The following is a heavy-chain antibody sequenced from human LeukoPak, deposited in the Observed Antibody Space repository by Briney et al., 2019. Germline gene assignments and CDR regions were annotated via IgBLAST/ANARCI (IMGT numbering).Heavy chain of an antibody. V-gene: IGHV4-34*01. CDR1: GGSFSGYY. CDR3: AGSDYDSSGYFHYFDY. J-gene: IGHJ4*02. D-gene: IGHD3-22*01. Sequence: SETLSLTCAVYGGSFSGYYWSWIRQPPGKGLEWIGEINHSGSTNYNPSLKSRVTISVDTSKNQFSLKLSSVTAADTAVYYCAGSDYDSSGYFHYFDYWGQGTLVTVSS. CDR2: INHSGST.